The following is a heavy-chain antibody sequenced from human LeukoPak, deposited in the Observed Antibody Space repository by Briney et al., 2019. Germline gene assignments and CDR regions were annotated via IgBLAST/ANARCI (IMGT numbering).Heavy chain of an antibody. D-gene: IGHD2-15*01. J-gene: IGHJ4*02. CDR3: AKGVARTFDY. V-gene: IGHV3-9*01. CDR1: GFTFDAYA. Sequence: PGRSLRLSCAASGFTFDAYAMHWVRHAPGKGLEWVSGISWNSGSIAYADSVKGRFTISRDNAKNSLYLQMNSLRAEDTALYYCAKGVARTFDYWGQGTLVTVSS. CDR2: ISWNSGSI.